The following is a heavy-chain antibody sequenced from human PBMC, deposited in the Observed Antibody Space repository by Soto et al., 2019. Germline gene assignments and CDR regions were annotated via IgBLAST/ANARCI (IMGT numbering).Heavy chain of an antibody. V-gene: IGHV1-2*02. CDR1: GYTFTGYY. CDR3: ARGGITVFGVIDY. D-gene: IGHD3-3*01. CDR2: IHSKSGGT. J-gene: IGHJ4*02. Sequence: ASVKVSCKASGYTFTGYYMHWVRQAPGQGLEWMGWIHSKSGGTNYAQKFQGRVTMTRDTSISTAYMELSRLTYDDTAVYYCARGGITVFGVIDYWGQGTPVTVSS.